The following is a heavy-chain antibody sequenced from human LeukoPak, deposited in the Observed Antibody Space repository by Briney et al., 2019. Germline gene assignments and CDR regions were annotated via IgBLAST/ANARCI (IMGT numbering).Heavy chain of an antibody. Sequence: GGSLRLSCAASGFTFSSYEMNWVRQAPGKGLEWVSYISSSGSTIYYADSVKGRFTISRDNAKNSLYLQMNSLRAEGTAVYYCARAVAGPNYYFDYWGQGTLVTVSS. CDR2: ISSSGSTI. CDR1: GFTFSSYE. J-gene: IGHJ4*02. D-gene: IGHD6-19*01. CDR3: ARAVAGPNYYFDY. V-gene: IGHV3-48*03.